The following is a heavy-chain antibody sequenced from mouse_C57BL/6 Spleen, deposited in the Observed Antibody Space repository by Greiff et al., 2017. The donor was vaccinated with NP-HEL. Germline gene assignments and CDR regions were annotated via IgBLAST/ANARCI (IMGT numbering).Heavy chain of an antibody. Sequence: VKLVESGPELVKPGASVKLSCKASGYTFTSYDINWVKQRPGQGLERIGWIYPRDGSTKYNEKFKGKATLTVDTSSSTAYMELHSLTSEDSAVYFCARWDYYGSSHWYFDVWGTGTTVTVSS. D-gene: IGHD1-1*01. CDR3: ARWDYYGSSHWYFDV. J-gene: IGHJ1*03. CDR2: IYPRDGST. V-gene: IGHV1-85*01. CDR1: GYTFTSYD.